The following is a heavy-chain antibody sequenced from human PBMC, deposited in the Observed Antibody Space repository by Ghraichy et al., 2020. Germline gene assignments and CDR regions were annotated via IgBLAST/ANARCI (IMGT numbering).Heavy chain of an antibody. CDR3: ARRTSGYSSSWYGGYYYYGMDV. CDR2: ICYSESA. Sequence: SETLSLTCTVSGGSISSSTYYWAGSASPTGKGLEWIGSICYSESAYYNPSLKSRVTMSVDTSKNLFSLKLSSVTAADTAVYYCARRTSGYSSSWYGGYYYYGMDVWGQGTTVTVSS. V-gene: IGHV4-39*01. CDR1: GGSISSSTYY. D-gene: IGHD6-13*01. J-gene: IGHJ6*02.